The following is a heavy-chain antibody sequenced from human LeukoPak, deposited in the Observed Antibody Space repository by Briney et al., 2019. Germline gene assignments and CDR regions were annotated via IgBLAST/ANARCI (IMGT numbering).Heavy chain of an antibody. CDR1: GFTFSSYE. J-gene: IGHJ4*02. CDR3: ARGLHTALDY. D-gene: IGHD5-18*01. CDR2: ISSSSSYI. V-gene: IGHV3-21*05. Sequence: PGGSLRLSCAASGFTFSSYEMNWVRQAPGKGLEWVSYISSSSSYIYYADSVKGRFTISRDNAKNTLYLQMNSLRAEDTAVYYCARGLHTALDYWGQGTLVTVSS.